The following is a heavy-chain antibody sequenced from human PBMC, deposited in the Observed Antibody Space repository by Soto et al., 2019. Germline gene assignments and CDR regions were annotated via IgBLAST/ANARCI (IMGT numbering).Heavy chain of an antibody. CDR3: AKNSGYYYDAFDI. Sequence: EVQLLESGAGLVQSGGSLRLSCAASGFIFSSNAMSWVRQAPGKGLEWVSGISGSGGSTFYTDSVKGRFTISRDNSKNTLYLQMNSLREEDTALYYCAKNSGYYYDAFDIWGQGTMVTVSS. CDR2: ISGSGGST. CDR1: GFIFSSNA. J-gene: IGHJ3*02. V-gene: IGHV3-23*01. D-gene: IGHD3-22*01.